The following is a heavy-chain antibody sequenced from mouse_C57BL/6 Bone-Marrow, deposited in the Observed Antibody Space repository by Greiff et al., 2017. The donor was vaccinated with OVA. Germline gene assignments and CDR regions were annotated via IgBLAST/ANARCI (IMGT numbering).Heavy chain of an antibody. CDR1: GYTFTSYW. J-gene: IGHJ2*01. CDR3: ARNGSYYFDY. V-gene: IGHV1-59*01. Sequence: VQLQQPGAELVRPGTSVKLSCKASGYTFTSYWMHWVKQRPGQGLEWIGVIDPSDSYTNYNQKFKGKATLTVDTSSSTAYMQLSSLTSEDSAVYYGARNGSYYFDYWGQGTTLTVSS. CDR2: IDPSDSYT.